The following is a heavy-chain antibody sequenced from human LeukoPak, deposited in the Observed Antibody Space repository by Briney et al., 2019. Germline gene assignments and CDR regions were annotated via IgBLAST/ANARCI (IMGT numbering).Heavy chain of an antibody. CDR2: IYYSGST. CDR1: GGSISSDY. CDR3: ARDPGGYFPDY. V-gene: IGHV4-59*01. Sequence: SETLSLTCTVSGGSISSDYWSWIRQPPGKGLEWIGYIYYSGSTNYNPSLKSRVTISVDTSKNQFSLKLSSVTAADTAVYYCARDPGGYFPDYWGQGTLVTVSS. J-gene: IGHJ4*02. D-gene: IGHD3-22*01.